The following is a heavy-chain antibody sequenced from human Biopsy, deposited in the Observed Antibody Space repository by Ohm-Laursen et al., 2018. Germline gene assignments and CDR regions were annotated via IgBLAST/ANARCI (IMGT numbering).Heavy chain of an antibody. J-gene: IGHJ4*02. CDR1: GGSISSYY. CDR3: ARAAFGPFDS. D-gene: IGHD3-16*01. Sequence: SETLSLTCSVSGGSISSYYWNWIRQPAGKGLEWIGRIYTSGSTNFNPSLKSRVTMSIDTSKNQFSLRMSSVTAADTAVYYCARAAFGPFDSWGQGALVTVSS. V-gene: IGHV4-4*07. CDR2: IYTSGST.